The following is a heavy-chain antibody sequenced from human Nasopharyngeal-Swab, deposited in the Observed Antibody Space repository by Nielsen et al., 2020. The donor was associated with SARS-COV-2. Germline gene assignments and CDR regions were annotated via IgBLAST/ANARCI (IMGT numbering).Heavy chain of an antibody. Sequence: GSLRLPCGVSGGSISSNNWWSWVRQPPGKGLEWIGEIYHSGSTNYNPSLKSRVTISVDKSRNQFSLKLTSVTAADTAVYYCARTPPDIAAAGYFDYWGQGTLVTVSS. CDR1: GGSISSNNW. CDR2: IYHSGST. CDR3: ARTPPDIAAAGYFDY. V-gene: IGHV4-4*02. J-gene: IGHJ4*02. D-gene: IGHD6-13*01.